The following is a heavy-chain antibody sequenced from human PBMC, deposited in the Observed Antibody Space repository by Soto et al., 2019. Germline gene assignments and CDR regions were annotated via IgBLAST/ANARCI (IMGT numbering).Heavy chain of an antibody. Sequence: QVQLVQSGAEVKKPGSSVKVSCKASGVTFSSETISWVRQAPGQGLEWVGGIIPLFGTANYAQKFQGRVKIPPDESTGTLYIELSSLRSDDTAVYYCATKLGDNPASPFDSWGQGTLVTVSS. CDR1: GVTFSSET. V-gene: IGHV1-69*01. J-gene: IGHJ4*02. CDR3: ATKLGDNPASPFDS. D-gene: IGHD2-21*01. CDR2: IIPLFGTA.